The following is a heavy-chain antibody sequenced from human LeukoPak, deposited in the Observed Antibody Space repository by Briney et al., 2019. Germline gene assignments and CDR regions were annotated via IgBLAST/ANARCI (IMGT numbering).Heavy chain of an antibody. D-gene: IGHD2-21*02. Sequence: GGSLRLSCAASGFSFRNAWMSWVRQAPGKGLEWVGRIKSKTDGGTTDYAAPVKGRFTISRDDSKNTLYLQMNSLKTEDAAVYYCTTVWNCGGDCSDAFDIWGQGTMVTVSS. CDR3: TTVWNCGGDCSDAFDI. CDR2: IKSKTDGGTT. J-gene: IGHJ3*02. CDR1: GFSFRNAW. V-gene: IGHV3-15*01.